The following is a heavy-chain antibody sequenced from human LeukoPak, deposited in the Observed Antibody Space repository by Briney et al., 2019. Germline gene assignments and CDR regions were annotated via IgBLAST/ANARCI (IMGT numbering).Heavy chain of an antibody. Sequence: GGSLRLSCAASGFTFSSYWMHWVRQAPGKGLEWVSAISGSGGSTYYADSVKGRFTISRDNSKNTLYLQMNSLRAEDTAVYYCAKGPGIAAAGYFDYWGQGTLVTVSS. D-gene: IGHD6-13*01. CDR1: GFTFSSYW. CDR3: AKGPGIAAAGYFDY. V-gene: IGHV3-23*01. J-gene: IGHJ4*02. CDR2: ISGSGGST.